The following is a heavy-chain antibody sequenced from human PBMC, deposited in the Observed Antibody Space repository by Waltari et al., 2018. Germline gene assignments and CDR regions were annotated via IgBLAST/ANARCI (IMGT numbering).Heavy chain of an antibody. Sequence: QVQLQESGPGLVKPSETLSLTCTVSGGYVGSGSYFWSWIRKAPGKGLEWIGYISHSGSTKYNPSLKSRVTISLDTSKNQFSLKVTSVTAADTAVYFCARESVGGSYYGNYFDYWGQGTLVTVSS. V-gene: IGHV4-61*01. J-gene: IGHJ4*02. D-gene: IGHD1-26*01. CDR2: ISHSGST. CDR3: ARESVGGSYYGNYFDY. CDR1: GGYVGSGSYF.